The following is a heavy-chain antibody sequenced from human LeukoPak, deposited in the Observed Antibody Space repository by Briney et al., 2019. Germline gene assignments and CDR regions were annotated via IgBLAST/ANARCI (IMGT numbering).Heavy chain of an antibody. D-gene: IGHD7-27*01. CDR1: GGSVTDYY. J-gene: IGHJ4*02. CDR3: ASRKLGNDY. V-gene: IGHV4-59*02. Sequence: SETLSLTCTVSGGSVTDYYWSWIRQSPGKGLEWIGYIYYTGTSYNPPLKSRVTISADTSKNQFSLKLISVTAADTAVYYCASRKLGNDYWGQGTLVTVSS. CDR2: IYYTGT.